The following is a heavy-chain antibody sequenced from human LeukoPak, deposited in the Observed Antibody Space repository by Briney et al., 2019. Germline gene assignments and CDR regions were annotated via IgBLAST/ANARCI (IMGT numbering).Heavy chain of an antibody. J-gene: IGHJ4*02. CDR1: GVIFSSYW. CDR2: INSDGSST. Sequence: PGGSLRLSCASSGVIFSSYWMHWVRQAPGKGLVWVSRINSDGSSTNYADSVEGRFTISRDNAKNTLYLQMNSLRAEDSAVYYCARVGYNYGYFWGQGTLVTVSS. CDR3: ARVGYNYGYF. V-gene: IGHV3-74*01. D-gene: IGHD5-18*01.